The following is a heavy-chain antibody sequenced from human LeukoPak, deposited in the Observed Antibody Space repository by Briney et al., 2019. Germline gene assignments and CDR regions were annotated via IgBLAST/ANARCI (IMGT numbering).Heavy chain of an antibody. Sequence: PSETLSLTCTVSGRSISSGDYYWSWIRQPPGKGLEWIGYIYYSGSTYYNPSLKSRVTISVDTSKNQFSLKLSSVTAADTAVYYCAREAGSSGWYGNDAFDIWGQGTMVTVSS. V-gene: IGHV4-30-4*08. D-gene: IGHD6-19*01. CDR1: GRSISSGDYY. CDR2: IYYSGST. CDR3: AREAGSSGWYGNDAFDI. J-gene: IGHJ3*02.